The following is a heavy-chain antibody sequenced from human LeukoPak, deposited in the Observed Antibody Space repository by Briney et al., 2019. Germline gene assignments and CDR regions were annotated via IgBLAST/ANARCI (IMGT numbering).Heavy chain of an antibody. Sequence: TSETLSLTCAVYGGSFGGYYWSWIRQPPGKGLEWIGEINDSGSSNYIPSLKSRVTISVDRSKNQFSLWLSSVTAADTAVYYCARLHYDYVWGSYRPFDYWGQGTLVTVSS. V-gene: IGHV4-34*01. J-gene: IGHJ4*02. CDR2: INDSGSS. CDR3: ARLHYDYVWGSYRPFDY. D-gene: IGHD3-16*02. CDR1: GGSFGGYY.